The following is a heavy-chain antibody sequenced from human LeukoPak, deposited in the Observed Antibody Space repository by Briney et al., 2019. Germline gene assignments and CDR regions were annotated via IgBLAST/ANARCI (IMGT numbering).Heavy chain of an antibody. CDR2: INTDGSST. J-gene: IGHJ5*02. CDR1: GFTFSSYW. V-gene: IGHV3-74*01. D-gene: IGHD7-27*01. CDR3: ARVYLASWGSELGS. Sequence: GGSLRLSCAASGFTFSSYWMHWVRQAPGKGLVWVSRINTDGSSTSYADSVKGRFTISRDNAKNTLYLQMNSLRAEDTAVYYCARVYLASWGSELGSWGQGTLVTVSS.